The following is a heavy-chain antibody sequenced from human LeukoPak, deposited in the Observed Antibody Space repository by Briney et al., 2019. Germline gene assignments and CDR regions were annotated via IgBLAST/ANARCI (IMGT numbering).Heavy chain of an antibody. CDR3: ARDLLTSNFDY. D-gene: IGHD2-21*02. Sequence: ASVKVSCKASGYTFTSYYMHWVRQAPGQGLEWMGIINPSGGSTSYAQKFQGRVTMTRDMSTSTVYMELSNLRSEDTAVYYCARDLLTSNFDYWGQGTLVTVSS. V-gene: IGHV1-46*01. CDR1: GYTFTSYY. J-gene: IGHJ4*02. CDR2: INPSGGST.